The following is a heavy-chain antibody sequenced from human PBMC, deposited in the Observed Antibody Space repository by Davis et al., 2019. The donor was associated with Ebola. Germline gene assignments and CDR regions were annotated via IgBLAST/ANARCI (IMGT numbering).Heavy chain of an antibody. CDR1: GFTFSSYW. CDR3: AKGDTVVTPDY. V-gene: IGHV3-7*01. D-gene: IGHD4-23*01. J-gene: IGHJ4*02. Sequence: GESLKISCAASGFTFSSYWMSWVRQAPGKGLEWVANINQDGSEKYYVDSVKGRFTISRDNAKNSLYLQMNSLRAEDTAVYYCAKGDTVVTPDYWGQGTLVTVSS. CDR2: INQDGSEK.